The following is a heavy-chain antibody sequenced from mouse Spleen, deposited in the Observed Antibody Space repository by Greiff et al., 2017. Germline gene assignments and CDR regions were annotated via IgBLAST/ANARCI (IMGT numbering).Heavy chain of an antibody. CDR1: GFSLTNYA. D-gene: IGHD2-12*01. V-gene: IGHV2-4-1*01. CDR2: IWSDGST. Sequence: VQGVESGPGLVAPSQSLSITCTVSGFSLTNYAVHWVRQSPGKGLEWLGVIWSDGSTDYNAAFISRLSISKDNSKSQVFFKMNSLQADDTAIYYGARKGSYYSYDEGGYAMDYWGQGTSVTVSS. CDR3: ARKGSYYSYDEGGYAMDY. J-gene: IGHJ4*01.